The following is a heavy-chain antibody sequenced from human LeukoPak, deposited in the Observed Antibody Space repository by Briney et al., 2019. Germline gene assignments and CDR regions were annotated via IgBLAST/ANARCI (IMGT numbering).Heavy chain of an antibody. D-gene: IGHD1-26*01. CDR1: GFTFSSYW. V-gene: IGHV3-7*01. Sequence: SGGSLRLSCAASGFTFSSYWMSWVRQAPGKGLEWVANIKQDGSEKYYVDSVKGRFTISRDNAKNSLYLQMNSLRAEDTAVYYCARESYSGSYLVYDYWGQGTLVTVSS. J-gene: IGHJ4*02. CDR3: ARESYSGSYLVYDY. CDR2: IKQDGSEK.